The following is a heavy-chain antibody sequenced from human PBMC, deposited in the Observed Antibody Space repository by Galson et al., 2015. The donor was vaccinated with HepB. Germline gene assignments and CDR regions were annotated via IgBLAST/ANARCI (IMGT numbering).Heavy chain of an antibody. V-gene: IGHV3-7*01. Sequence: SLRLSCAASGFTFSSYWMSWVRQAPGKGLEWVANIKQDGSEKYYVDSVKGRFTISRDNAKNSLYLQMNCLRAEDTAVYYCARRYCSSTSCPQHYYYYYGMDVWGQGTTVTVSS. CDR1: GFTFSSYW. CDR2: IKQDGSEK. D-gene: IGHD2-2*01. CDR3: ARRYCSSTSCPQHYYYYYGMDV. J-gene: IGHJ6*02.